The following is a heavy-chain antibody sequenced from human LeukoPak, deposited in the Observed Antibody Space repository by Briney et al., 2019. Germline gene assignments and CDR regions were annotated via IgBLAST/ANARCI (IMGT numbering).Heavy chain of an antibody. V-gene: IGHV5-51*01. Sequence: GESLKISCKGSGYSFTSYWIGWVRQMPGKGLEWMGIIYPDDSDITYSPSFQGQVTISADKSISTAYLQWSSLKASDTAMYYCARRHGDYGVWFDPWGQGTLVTVSS. CDR3: ARRHGDYGVWFDP. D-gene: IGHD4-17*01. CDR2: IYPDDSDI. CDR1: GYSFTSYW. J-gene: IGHJ5*02.